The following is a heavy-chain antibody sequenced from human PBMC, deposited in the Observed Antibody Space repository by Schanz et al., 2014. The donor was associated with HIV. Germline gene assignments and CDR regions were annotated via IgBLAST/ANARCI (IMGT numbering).Heavy chain of an antibody. CDR1: GFTFSNAW. J-gene: IGHJ4*02. CDR3: TIALEWFSERDY. V-gene: IGHV3-15*01. Sequence: DVQLVESGGDLVKPGGSLRLSCVGSGFTFSNAWMRWVRQAPGKGLEWIGRIKSETDGGTTDYAAPVKGRITISRDDSKNTLYLQMNSLKTEDSGVYYCTIALEWFSERDYWGQGTLVTVSS. D-gene: IGHD3-3*01. CDR2: IKSETDGGTT.